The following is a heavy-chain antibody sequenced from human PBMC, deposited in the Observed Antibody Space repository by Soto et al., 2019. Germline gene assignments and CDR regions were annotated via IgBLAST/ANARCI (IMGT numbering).Heavy chain of an antibody. Sequence: QVQLQESGPGLVNPSETLSLTCAVSGVSVSSNTHHWTWIRQPPGKGLEWIGQSGNTNDNPSLKSSTTISVDTSKNQFSLSLRSVTAADTAVYYCAVYKEWGGGDGYWGQGTLVTVSS. D-gene: IGHD2-21*02. V-gene: IGHV4-61*01. J-gene: IGHJ4*02. CDR2: QSGNT. CDR1: GVSVSSNTHH. CDR3: AVYKEWGGGDGY.